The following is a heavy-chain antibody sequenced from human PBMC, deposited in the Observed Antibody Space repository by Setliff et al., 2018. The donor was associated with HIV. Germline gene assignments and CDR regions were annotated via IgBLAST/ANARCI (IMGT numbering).Heavy chain of an antibody. CDR2: IDWDDDK. V-gene: IGHV2-70*04. Sequence: SGPTLVNPTQTLTLTCTFSGFSLNTNELGVSWIRRPPGKALAWLARIDWDDDKIYSTSLKTRLTISKDTSKNQVVLTMTNMDPVDTATYYCEMSRSIYYYFDNWGQGTLVTVSS. CDR1: GFSLNTNELG. CDR3: EMSRSIYYYFDN. J-gene: IGHJ4*02. D-gene: IGHD1-26*01.